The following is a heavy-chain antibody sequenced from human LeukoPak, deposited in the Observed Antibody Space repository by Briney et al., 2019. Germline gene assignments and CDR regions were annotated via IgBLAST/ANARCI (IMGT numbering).Heavy chain of an antibody. CDR2: ITASGNTA. V-gene: IGHV3-23*01. Sequence: PGGSLRLSCEASRFTFSSYAMSWVRQAPGKGLEWVSGITASGNTAFYADSAKGRFTISRDNSKNTVYLQMNNLRAEDTAVYYCAKDGNFGSGSYYSYWGQGTLVTVSS. CDR1: RFTFSSYA. D-gene: IGHD3-10*01. J-gene: IGHJ4*02. CDR3: AKDGNFGSGSYYSY.